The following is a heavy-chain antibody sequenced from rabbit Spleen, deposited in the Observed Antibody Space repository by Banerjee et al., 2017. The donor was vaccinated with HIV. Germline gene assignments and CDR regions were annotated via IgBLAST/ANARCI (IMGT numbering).Heavy chain of an antibody. CDR1: GFSFSSTYY. J-gene: IGHJ6*01. CDR2: AYAGSSGST. V-gene: IGHV1S40*01. Sequence: QSLEESGGGLVQPEGSLTLTCTASGFSFSSTYYCWVRQAPGKGLEWVACAYAGSSGSTYSATWAKGRFTISKTSSTTVTLQMTSLTAADTATYFCARDAGTSFSTYGMDLWGQGTLVTVS. D-gene: IGHD8-1*01. CDR3: ARDAGTSFSTYGMDL.